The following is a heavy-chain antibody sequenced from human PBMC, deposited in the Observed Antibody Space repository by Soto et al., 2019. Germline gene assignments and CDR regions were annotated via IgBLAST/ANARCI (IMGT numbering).Heavy chain of an antibody. CDR1: GFTFSSYA. CDR3: AKPTLGDDYFDY. Sequence: GGFLRLSCAASGFTFSSYAMSWVRQAPGKGLEWVSAISGSGGSTYYADSVKGRFTISRDNSKNTLYLQMNSLRAEDTAVYYCAKPTLGDDYFDYWGQGTLVTVSS. CDR2: ISGSGGST. V-gene: IGHV3-23*01. J-gene: IGHJ4*02. D-gene: IGHD3-10*01.